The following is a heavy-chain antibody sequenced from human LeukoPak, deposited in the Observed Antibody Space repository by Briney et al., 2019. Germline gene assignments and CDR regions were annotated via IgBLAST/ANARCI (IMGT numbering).Heavy chain of an antibody. J-gene: IGHJ4*02. Sequence: GASVKVSCKASGYIFTSYAMHWVRQAPGQRLEWMGWINAGNSNTKYSQRFQGRVTITRDTSASTAYMELSSLRSEDTAVYYCARAFYRYDILTGYYDYYYFDYWGQGTLVTVSS. CDR2: INAGNSNT. D-gene: IGHD3-9*01. CDR3: ARAFYRYDILTGYYDYYYFDY. CDR1: GYIFTSYA. V-gene: IGHV1-3*01.